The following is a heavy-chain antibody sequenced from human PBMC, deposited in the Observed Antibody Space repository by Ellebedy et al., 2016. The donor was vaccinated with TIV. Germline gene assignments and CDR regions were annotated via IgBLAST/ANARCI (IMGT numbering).Heavy chain of an antibody. CDR1: GDSVSSNSAT. Sequence: LRLSCAISGDSVSSNSATWTWIRQSPWRGLEWLGRTYYRSKWFNDHAVSVKSRITINPDTSKNQFSLQLNSVTPEDTAVYYCARGYNNMNVWGQGTTVTVSS. CDR3: ARGYNNMNV. CDR2: TYYRSKWFN. D-gene: IGHD5-24*01. V-gene: IGHV6-1*01. J-gene: IGHJ6*02.